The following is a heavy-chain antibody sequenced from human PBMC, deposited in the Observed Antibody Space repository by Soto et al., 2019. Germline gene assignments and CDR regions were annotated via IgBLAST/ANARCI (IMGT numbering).Heavy chain of an antibody. CDR2: FSAYNGNT. CDR1: GYTFTSYG. CDR3: ASGSREYYDFWSGYYPDYYYYGMDV. V-gene: IGHV1-18*01. J-gene: IGHJ6*02. D-gene: IGHD3-3*01. Sequence: ASVKVSCKASGYTFTSYGISWVRQAPGQGLEWMGWFSAYNGNTNYAQKLQGRVTMTTDTSTSTAYMELRSLRSDDTAVYYCASGSREYYDFWSGYYPDYYYYGMDVWGQGTTVTVSS.